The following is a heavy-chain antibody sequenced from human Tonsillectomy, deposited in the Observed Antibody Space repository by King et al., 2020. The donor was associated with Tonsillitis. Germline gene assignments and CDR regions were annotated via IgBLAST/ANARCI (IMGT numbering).Heavy chain of an antibody. V-gene: IGHV4-30-4*01. CDR3: ARDQVTSPSFDI. CDR1: GGSISRGDYY. J-gene: IGHJ3*02. Sequence: QLQESGPGLVKPSQTLSLTCTVSGGSISRGDYYWSGIRQPPGKGLYWIVYSYYSGSTYYNPSLKGRVTISVDTPKNQFSLKLSSVTAADTAVYYCARDQVTSPSFDIWGQGTMVTVSS. D-gene: IGHD5-18*01. CDR2: SYYSGST.